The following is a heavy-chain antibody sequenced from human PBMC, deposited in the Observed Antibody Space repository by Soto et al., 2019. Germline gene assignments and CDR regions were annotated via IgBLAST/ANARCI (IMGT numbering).Heavy chain of an antibody. CDR3: VRLGEALGCSAKTGYTP. CDR2: IYPGDSDT. Sequence: GESVKIWCKGSGCTFTTYWIGWVLQRHGKRLEWMGIIYPGDSDTGYSPSFQGQVTMSADKSISTAYLQWSSLKASDSAMYYCVRLGEALGCSAKTGYTPWGQGTQVTVSS. CDR1: GCTFTTYW. V-gene: IGHV5-51*01. D-gene: IGHD3-10*01. J-gene: IGHJ4*02.